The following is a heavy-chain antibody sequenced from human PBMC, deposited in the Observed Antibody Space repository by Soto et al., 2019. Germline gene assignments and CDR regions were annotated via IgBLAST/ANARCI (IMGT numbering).Heavy chain of an antibody. J-gene: IGHJ5*02. CDR2: IRSKTYGGTT. D-gene: IGHD1-26*01. V-gene: IGHV3-49*03. Sequence: EVQLVESGGGLVQPGRSLRLSCTTSGFTFGDYALTWFRQAPGKGLEWVGFIRSKTYGGTTEYAASVKGRFTISRDNSKSIDYLQMNSLKIEDTAMYYCTRARGGSWFDPWGQGTLVTVSS. CDR3: TRARGGSWFDP. CDR1: GFTFGDYA.